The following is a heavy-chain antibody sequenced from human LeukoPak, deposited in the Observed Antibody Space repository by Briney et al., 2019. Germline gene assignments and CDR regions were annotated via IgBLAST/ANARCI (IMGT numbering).Heavy chain of an antibody. D-gene: IGHD6-19*01. V-gene: IGHV3-23*01. CDR2: ISASGASI. CDR1: GFSFSSYA. CDR3: AKDLDYSSGWYGDYTKTFDY. Sequence: GGSLRLSCAASGFSFSSYAMSWVRQAPGKGLEWVSAISASGASIYHADSVKDRFTISRDNSKNTLYLQMNSLRAEDTAVYYCAKDLDYSSGWYGDYTKTFDYWGQGTLGTVSS. J-gene: IGHJ4*02.